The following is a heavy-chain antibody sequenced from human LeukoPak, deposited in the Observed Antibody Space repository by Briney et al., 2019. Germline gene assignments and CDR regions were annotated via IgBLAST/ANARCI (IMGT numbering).Heavy chain of an antibody. V-gene: IGHV4-31*03. CDR1: GGSISSGGYY. D-gene: IGHD6-6*01. CDR2: IYYSGST. J-gene: IGHJ3*02. CDR3: ARVGGIPARVGIDAFDI. Sequence: TLSSICTVSGGSISSGGYYWSWIRQHPGKGLEWIGYIYYSGSTYYNPSLKSRVTISVDTSKNQFSLKLSSVAAADTAMYYCARVGGIPARVGIDAFDIWGQGTMVTVSS.